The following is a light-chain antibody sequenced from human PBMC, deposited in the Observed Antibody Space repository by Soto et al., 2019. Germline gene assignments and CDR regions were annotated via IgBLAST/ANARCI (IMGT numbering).Light chain of an antibody. V-gene: IGKV1-27*01. J-gene: IGKJ3*01. Sequence: DIQMTQSPTSLSASVGDRVTITCRARQGIRNFVAWYQQKPGKAPKLLIYAASTLQSGVPSRFSGSGSGTDFTLTINSLQPEDVATYSCQKYSSVPVFGHGTKVAIK. CDR1: QGIRNF. CDR2: AAS. CDR3: QKYSSVPV.